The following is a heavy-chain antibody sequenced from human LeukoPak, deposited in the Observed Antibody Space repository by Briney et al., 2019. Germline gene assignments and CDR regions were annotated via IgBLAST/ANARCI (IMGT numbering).Heavy chain of an antibody. CDR2: IYYSGST. V-gene: IGHV4-31*11. J-gene: IGHJ3*02. CDR3: ARDRSRDAFDI. Sequence: SQTLSLTCAVSGGSISSGGYYWSWIRQPPGKGLEWIGYIYYSGSTYYNPSLKSRVTIAVDTSKNQFSLKLSSVTAAATAVYYCARDRSRDAFDIWGQGTMVTVSS. CDR1: GGSISSGGYY.